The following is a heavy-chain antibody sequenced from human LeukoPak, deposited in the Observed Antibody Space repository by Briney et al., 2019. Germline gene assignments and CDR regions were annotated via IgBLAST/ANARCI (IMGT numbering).Heavy chain of an antibody. V-gene: IGHV3-21*01. D-gene: IGHD3-9*01. CDR1: GFTFSSYS. CDR2: ISSSSSYI. J-gene: IGHJ4*02. Sequence: GGSLRLSCTASGFTFSSYSMNWVRQAPGKGLEWVSSISSSSSYIYYADSVKGRFTISRDNAKNSLYLQMNSLRAEDTAVYYCARSRDDWLSHWGQGTLVTVSS. CDR3: ARSRDDWLSH.